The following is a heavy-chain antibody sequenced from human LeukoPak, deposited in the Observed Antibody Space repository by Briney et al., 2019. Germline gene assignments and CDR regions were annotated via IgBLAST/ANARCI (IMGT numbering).Heavy chain of an antibody. D-gene: IGHD6-13*01. J-gene: IGHJ4*02. Sequence: PGGSVTLSCAASGFAFSSYGIDWVRQAPGKGLEWVAAISYDGSNKYYADSVKGRFTISRDNSKNTLYLQMNSLRAEDTAVYYCAIPPVASSSWYYFDYWGQGTLVTVSS. V-gene: IGHV3-30*03. CDR3: AIPPVASSSWYYFDY. CDR2: ISYDGSNK. CDR1: GFAFSSYG.